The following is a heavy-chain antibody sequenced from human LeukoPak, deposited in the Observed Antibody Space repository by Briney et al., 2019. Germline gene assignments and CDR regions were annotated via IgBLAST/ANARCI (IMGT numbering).Heavy chain of an antibody. Sequence: SEILSLTCTVSGGSISSYYWSWIRQPPGKGLEWIGYTHYSGSTKYNPSLKSRLTISVDSSKNQSSLRLSSVTAADTAVYFCARGAAGTGAADYWGQGTLVTVSS. CDR3: ARGAAGTGAADY. V-gene: IGHV4-59*01. D-gene: IGHD6-13*01. CDR1: GGSISSYY. J-gene: IGHJ4*02. CDR2: THYSGST.